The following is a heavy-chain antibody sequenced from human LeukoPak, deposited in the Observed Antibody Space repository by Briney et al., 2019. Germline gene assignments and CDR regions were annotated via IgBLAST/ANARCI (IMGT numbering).Heavy chain of an antibody. CDR2: TSGSGDIR. J-gene: IGHJ1*01. CDR3: ANYSSGGGGYYSGLEH. D-gene: IGHD2-15*01. Sequence: PGVSLRLSCAASGFTFKNYAMTWVRQAPGKGLEWVSRTSGSGDIRLYADSVKGRFTISRTNSENRLYLQMNSLRADDSGVYYCANYSSGGGGYYSGLEHWGQGTQVTVSS. CDR1: GFTFKNYA. V-gene: IGHV3-23*01.